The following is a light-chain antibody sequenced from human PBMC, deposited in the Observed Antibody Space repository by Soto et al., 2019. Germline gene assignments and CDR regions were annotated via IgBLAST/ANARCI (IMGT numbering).Light chain of an antibody. CDR2: YDS. CDR1: NIGSKS. Sequence: SYELTQPPSVSVAPGKTARITCGGNNIGSKSVHWYQQKPGQAPVLVIYYDSDRPSGIPERFSGSNSGNLATLTISRVEAGDEADYYCQVWDSGSAHVVFGGGTKLTVL. V-gene: IGLV3-21*04. J-gene: IGLJ2*01. CDR3: QVWDSGSAHVV.